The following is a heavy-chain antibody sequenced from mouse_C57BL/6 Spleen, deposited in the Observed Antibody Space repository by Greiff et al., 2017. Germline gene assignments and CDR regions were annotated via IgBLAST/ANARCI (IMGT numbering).Heavy chain of an antibody. CDR3: ARRWDEAWFAY. CDR2: IYPSDSET. J-gene: IGHJ3*01. D-gene: IGHD4-1*01. Sequence: QVQLQQPGAELVRPGSSVKLSCKASGYTFTSYWMDWVKQRPGQGLEWIGNIYPSDSETHYNQKFKDKATLTVDKSSSTAYMQLSSLTSEDSAVXYGARRWDEAWFAYWGQGTLVTVSA. CDR1: GYTFTSYW. V-gene: IGHV1-61*01.